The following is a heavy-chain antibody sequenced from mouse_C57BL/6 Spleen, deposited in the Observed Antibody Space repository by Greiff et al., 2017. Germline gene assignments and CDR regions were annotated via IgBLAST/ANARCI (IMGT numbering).Heavy chain of an antibody. CDR3: ARGGLLFYAMGY. D-gene: IGHD2-3*01. CDR1: GYSITSGYD. V-gene: IGHV3-1*01. J-gene: IGHJ4*01. CDR2: ISYSGST. Sequence: EVKVEESGPGMVKPSQSLSLTCTVTGYSITSGYDWHWIRHFPGNKLEWMGYISYSGSTNYNPSLKSRISITHDTSKNHFFLKLNSVTTEDTATYYCARGGLLFYAMGYWGQGTSVTVSS.